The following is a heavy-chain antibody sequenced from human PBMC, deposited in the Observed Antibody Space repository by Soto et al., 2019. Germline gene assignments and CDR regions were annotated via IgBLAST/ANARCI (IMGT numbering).Heavy chain of an antibody. D-gene: IGHD3-3*01. CDR1: GGTFSSYA. Sequence: SVKVSCKASGGTFSSYAISWVRQAPGQGLEWMGGIIPIFGTANYAQKFQGRVTITADESTSTAYMELSSLRSEDTAVYYCARVSRVFGVVTKPDYYYYGMDVWGQGTTVTVSS. CDR2: IIPIFGTA. J-gene: IGHJ6*02. V-gene: IGHV1-69*13. CDR3: ARVSRVFGVVTKPDYYYYGMDV.